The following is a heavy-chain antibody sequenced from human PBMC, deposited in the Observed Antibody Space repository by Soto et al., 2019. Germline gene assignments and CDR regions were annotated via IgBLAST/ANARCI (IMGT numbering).Heavy chain of an antibody. CDR3: ARDLWGYCGADCYPLDV. CDR1: GGSISGYY. Sequence: PSETLSLTCTVSGGSISGYYWSWIRQPPGKGLEWIGYMYKTGSTVYNPSFKSRVTISVDTSKNQFSLRLTSVTAADTAVYYCARDLWGYCGADCYPLDVWGQGTTVTVSS. V-gene: IGHV4-59*01. J-gene: IGHJ6*02. CDR2: MYKTGST. D-gene: IGHD2-21*02.